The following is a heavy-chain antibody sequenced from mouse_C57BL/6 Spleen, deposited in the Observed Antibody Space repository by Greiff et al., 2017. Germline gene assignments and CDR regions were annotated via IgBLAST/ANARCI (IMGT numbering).Heavy chain of an antibody. CDR2: ISSGSSTI. D-gene: IGHD2-1*01. J-gene: IGHJ4*01. CDR1: GFTFSDYG. V-gene: IGHV5-17*01. Sequence: EVKVEESGGGLVKPGGSLKLSCAASGFTFSDYGMHWVRQAPEKGLEWVAYISSGSSTIYYADTVKGRFTISRDNAKNTLFLQMTSLRSEDTAMYYCARGYGNYVPYAMDYWGQGTSVTVSS. CDR3: ARGYGNYVPYAMDY.